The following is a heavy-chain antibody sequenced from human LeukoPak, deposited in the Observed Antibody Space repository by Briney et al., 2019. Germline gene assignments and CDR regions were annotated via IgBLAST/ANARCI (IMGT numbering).Heavy chain of an antibody. CDR1: GGSISSSSYY. V-gene: IGHV4-39*01. CDR3: ARGVHDYSNQRPIDY. J-gene: IGHJ4*02. CDR2: IYYSGST. Sequence: PSETLSLTCTVSGGSISSSSYYWGWIRQPPGKGLEWIGSIYYSGSTYYNPSLKSRVTISVDTSKNQFSLKLSSVTAADTAVYYCARGVHDYSNQRPIDYWGQGTLVTVSS. D-gene: IGHD4-11*01.